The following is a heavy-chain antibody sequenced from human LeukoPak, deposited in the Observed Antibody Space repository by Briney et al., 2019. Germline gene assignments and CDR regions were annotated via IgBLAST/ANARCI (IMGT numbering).Heavy chain of an antibody. CDR1: GFTFSSYW. J-gene: IGHJ5*02. CDR3: ARVIELEINWFDP. D-gene: IGHD5-24*01. Sequence: AGGSLRLSCAASGFTFSSYWMHWVRQAPGKGLVWVSRINTDGSSTSYADSVKGRFSIARDNAKNTLYLQMNSLRAEDTAVYYCARVIELEINWFDPWGQGTLVTVSS. CDR2: INTDGSST. V-gene: IGHV3-74*01.